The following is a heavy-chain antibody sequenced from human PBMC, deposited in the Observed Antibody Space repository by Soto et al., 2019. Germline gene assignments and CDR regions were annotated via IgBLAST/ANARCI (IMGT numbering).Heavy chain of an antibody. CDR2: ISYDGSKK. CDR3: AKDATDSRDDNCLGSGVGAFGMDV. Sequence: GGSLRLSCRVSGFPFSDYGMHWVRQSPGKGLEWVAFISYDGSKKDYGDSVKGRFTISRDNSKDTLYLQMNSLRGVDTAVYHCAKDATDSRDDNCLGSGVGAFGMDVWRQGPTITVSS. CDR1: GFPFSDYG. V-gene: IGHV3-30*02. D-gene: IGHD1-20*01. J-gene: IGHJ6*02.